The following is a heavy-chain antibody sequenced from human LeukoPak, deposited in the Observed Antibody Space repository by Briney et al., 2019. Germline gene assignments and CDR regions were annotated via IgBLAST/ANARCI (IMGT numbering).Heavy chain of an antibody. Sequence: SETLSLTCTVSGGSISSGYYYWSWIRQPAGKGLEWIGRIYSGGSTYDNPSLKSRVTISLDTARSQFSLELSSVSAADTAVYYCARDRGTGYCSSTTCFDWFDPWGQGTLVTVSS. V-gene: IGHV4-61*02. D-gene: IGHD2-2*01. CDR2: IYSGGST. CDR3: ARDRGTGYCSSTTCFDWFDP. CDR1: GGSISSGYYY. J-gene: IGHJ5*01.